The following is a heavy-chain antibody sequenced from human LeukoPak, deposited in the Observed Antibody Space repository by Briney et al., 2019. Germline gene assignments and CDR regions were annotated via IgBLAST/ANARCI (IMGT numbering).Heavy chain of an antibody. Sequence: PGGSLRLSCAASGFTFDDYAMHWVRQAPGKGLEWVSLISEDSGSPNYAASVTGRFTISRDNSKNSLYLQMNSLRTEDTALYYCAKDNSGWYTGAFDIWGQGTMVTVSS. CDR2: ISEDSGSP. CDR1: GFTFDDYA. V-gene: IGHV3-43*02. D-gene: IGHD6-19*01. J-gene: IGHJ3*02. CDR3: AKDNSGWYTGAFDI.